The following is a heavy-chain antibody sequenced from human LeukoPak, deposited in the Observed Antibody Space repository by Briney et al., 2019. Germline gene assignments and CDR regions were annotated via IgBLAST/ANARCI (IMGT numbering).Heavy chain of an antibody. J-gene: IGHJ4*02. CDR1: GGSIRSSSYY. CDR2: IYYSGST. CDR3: ARAAVFGGWLDY. V-gene: IGHV4-39*07. Sequence: SDTLSLTCTVSGGSIRSSSYYWGWIRQPPGKGLEWIGIIYYSGSTYSNPSLKSRVTTSVDTSKNQFYLKLSSVTAADTAVYYCARAAVFGGWLDYWGQGTLVAVSS. D-gene: IGHD6-19*01.